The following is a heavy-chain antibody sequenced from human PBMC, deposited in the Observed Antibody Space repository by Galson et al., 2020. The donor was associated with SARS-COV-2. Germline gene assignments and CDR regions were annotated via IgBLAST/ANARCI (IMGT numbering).Heavy chain of an antibody. J-gene: IGHJ3*02. V-gene: IGHV4-30-2*01. CDR2: IYHSGST. D-gene: IGHD3-10*01. CDR1: GGSISSGGYS. CDR3: ARALLWFGESSSSDAVDI. Sequence: SETLSLTCAVSGGSISSGGYSWSWIRQPPGKGLEWIGYIYHSGSTYYNPSLKSRVTISVDRSKNQFSLKLSSVTAADTAVYYCARALLWFGESSSSDAVDIWGQGTMVTVSS.